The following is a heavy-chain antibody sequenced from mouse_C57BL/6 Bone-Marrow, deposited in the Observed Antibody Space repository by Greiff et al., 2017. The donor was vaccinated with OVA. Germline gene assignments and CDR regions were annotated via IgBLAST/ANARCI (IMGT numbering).Heavy chain of an antibody. D-gene: IGHD2-4*01. CDR1: GYTFTSYW. J-gene: IGHJ2*01. V-gene: IGHV1-64*01. CDR3: ARLGLRRDYYYFDY. CDR2: IHPNSGST. Sequence: QVQLQQPGAELVKPGASVKLSCKASGYTFTSYWMHWVKQRPGQGLEWIGMIHPNSGSTNYNEKFKSKATLTVDKSSSTAYMQLSSLTSEDSAFYYCARLGLRRDYYYFDYWGQGTTLTVSS.